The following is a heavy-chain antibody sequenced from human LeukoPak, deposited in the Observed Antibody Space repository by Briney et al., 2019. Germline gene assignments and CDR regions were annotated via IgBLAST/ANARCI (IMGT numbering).Heavy chain of an antibody. CDR2: IYTSGST. CDR3: ANTYSSGWYGIDY. V-gene: IGHV4-61*02. Sequence: PSETLFLTCTVSGGSISSGSYYWSWIRQPAGKGLEWIGRIYTSGSTNYNPSLKSRVTISVDTSKNQFSLKLSSVTAADTAVYYCANTYSSGWYGIDYWGQGTLVTVSS. J-gene: IGHJ4*02. D-gene: IGHD6-19*01. CDR1: GGSISSGSYY.